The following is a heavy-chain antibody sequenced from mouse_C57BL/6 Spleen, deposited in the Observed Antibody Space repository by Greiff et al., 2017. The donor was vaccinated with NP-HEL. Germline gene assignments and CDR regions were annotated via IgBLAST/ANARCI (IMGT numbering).Heavy chain of an antibody. D-gene: IGHD2-2*01. Sequence: EVKLMESGPGLVKPSQSLSLTCSVTGYSITSGYYWNWIRQFPGNKLEWMGYISYDGSNNYNPSLKNRISITRDTSKNQFFLKLNSVTTEDTATYYCATDGYSSYWYFDVWGTGTTVTVSS. J-gene: IGHJ1*03. V-gene: IGHV3-6*01. CDR1: GYSITSGYY. CDR3: ATDGYSSYWYFDV. CDR2: ISYDGSN.